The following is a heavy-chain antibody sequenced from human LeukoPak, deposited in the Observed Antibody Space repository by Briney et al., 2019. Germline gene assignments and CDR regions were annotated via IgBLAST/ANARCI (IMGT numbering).Heavy chain of an antibody. V-gene: IGHV1-18*01. CDR1: GYTFTTYG. Sequence: ASVKVSCKASGYTFTTYGISWVRQAPGQGLEWMGWSSPYNGNTNYAQKLRGRVTMTTDTSTSTAYMELRSLRSDDTAVYYCAKDEWPMVRGVIFGVNWFDPWGQGTLVTVSS. J-gene: IGHJ5*02. CDR3: AKDEWPMVRGVIFGVNWFDP. D-gene: IGHD3-10*01. CDR2: SSPYNGNT.